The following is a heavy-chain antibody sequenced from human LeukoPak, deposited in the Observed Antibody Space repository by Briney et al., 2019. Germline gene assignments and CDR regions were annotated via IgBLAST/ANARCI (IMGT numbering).Heavy chain of an antibody. CDR3: ARQTGSGLFILP. CDR2: TYYSGNT. D-gene: IGHD3/OR15-3a*01. Sequence: SETLSLTCTVSGGSISSSSYYWGWIRQPPGKGLEWIGSTYYSGNTYYNASLKSQVSISIDTSKNQFSLRLTSVTAADTAVYYCARQTGSGLFILPGGQGTLVTVSS. V-gene: IGHV4-39*01. J-gene: IGHJ4*02. CDR1: GGSISSSSYY.